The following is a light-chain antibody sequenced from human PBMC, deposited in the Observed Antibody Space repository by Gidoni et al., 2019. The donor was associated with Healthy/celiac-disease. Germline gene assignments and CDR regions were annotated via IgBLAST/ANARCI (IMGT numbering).Light chain of an antibody. J-gene: IGKJ3*01. CDR3: QQRSNWPRGGIT. Sequence: IVLTQSPATLSLSPGERATLSCRASQSVSSYLAWYQQKPGQAPRLLIYDASNRATGIPARFSGSGSGTDFTLTISSLEPEDFAVYYCQQRSNWPRGGITFGPGTKVDIK. V-gene: IGKV3-11*01. CDR1: QSVSSY. CDR2: DAS.